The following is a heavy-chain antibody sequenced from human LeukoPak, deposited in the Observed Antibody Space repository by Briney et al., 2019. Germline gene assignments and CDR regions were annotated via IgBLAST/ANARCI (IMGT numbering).Heavy chain of an antibody. Sequence: GRSLRLSCAASGFTFSSYGMSWVSQAPGKGLEWVSAISGSGGTTYYADSVKGRFTISRDNAKNSLYLQMNSLRAEDTAVYYCAELGITMIGGVWGKGTTVTISS. CDR3: AELGITMIGGV. CDR1: GFTFSSYG. J-gene: IGHJ6*04. V-gene: IGHV3-23*01. CDR2: ISGSGGTT. D-gene: IGHD3-10*02.